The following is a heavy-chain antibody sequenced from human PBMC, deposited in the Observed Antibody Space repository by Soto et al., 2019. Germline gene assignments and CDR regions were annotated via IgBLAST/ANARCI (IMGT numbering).Heavy chain of an antibody. Sequence: GASVKVSCKASGGTFSSYAISWVRQAPGQGLEWMGGIIPIFGTANYAQKFQGRVTITADKSTSTAYMELSSLRSEDTAVYYCARPAPYYYDSSGYSPLYYYGMDVWGQGTTVTVSS. D-gene: IGHD3-22*01. CDR2: IIPIFGTA. CDR1: GGTFSSYA. J-gene: IGHJ6*02. CDR3: ARPAPYYYDSSGYSPLYYYGMDV. V-gene: IGHV1-69*06.